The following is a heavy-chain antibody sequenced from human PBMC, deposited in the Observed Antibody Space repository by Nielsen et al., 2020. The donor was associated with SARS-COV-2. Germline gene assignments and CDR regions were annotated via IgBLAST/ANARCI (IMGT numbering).Heavy chain of an antibody. J-gene: IGHJ6*02. Sequence: ASVKVSCKASGYTFTSYGISWVRQAPGQGLEWMGWISAYNDNTNYAQKLQGRVTMTTDTSTSTAYMELRSLRSDDTAVYYCARGSVTTRLSHYFHGMDVWGLGTTVIVSS. CDR3: ARGSVTTRLSHYFHGMDV. CDR2: ISAYNDNT. CDR1: GYTFTSYG. D-gene: IGHD4-17*01. V-gene: IGHV1-18*01.